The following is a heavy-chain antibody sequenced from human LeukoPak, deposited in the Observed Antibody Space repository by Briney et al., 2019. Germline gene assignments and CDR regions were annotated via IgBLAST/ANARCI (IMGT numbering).Heavy chain of an antibody. J-gene: IGHJ5*02. Sequence: RPGGSVTLTYSASWLTVSINYMSWVRQAPGKGLEWVSVIYSGDSTYYADPVKGRFTIPRADAKNSVFLQMNSLRAEDTAVYYCARGSAVDDDKRVDLWGQETLVTVS. V-gene: IGHV3-53*01. D-gene: IGHD5/OR15-5a*01. CDR3: ARGSAVDDDKRVDL. CDR1: WLTVSINY. CDR2: IYSGDST.